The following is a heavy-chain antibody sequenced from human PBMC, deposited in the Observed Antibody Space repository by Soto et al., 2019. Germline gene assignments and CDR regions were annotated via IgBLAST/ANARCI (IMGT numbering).Heavy chain of an antibody. Sequence: ASVKVSCKASGYIVANDDVIWVRQATGQGLEWMGWMNPGSGDTGYAQKFQGRVTMTRNISIATAYMELSSLRADDTAIYYCARMASFGSLNWFDPWGQGTLVTVSS. CDR1: GYIVANDD. D-gene: IGHD5-18*01. V-gene: IGHV1-8*01. CDR3: ARMASFGSLNWFDP. J-gene: IGHJ5*02. CDR2: MNPGSGDT.